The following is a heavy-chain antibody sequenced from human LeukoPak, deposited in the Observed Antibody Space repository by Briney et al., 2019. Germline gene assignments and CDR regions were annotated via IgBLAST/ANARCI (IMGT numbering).Heavy chain of an antibody. J-gene: IGHJ5*02. Sequence: PGGSLRLSCAASGFTFSSYAMSWVRQAPGKGLEWVSAISGSGGSTYYADSVKGRFTISRDNSKNTLYLQMNSLRVEDTAVYYCASYCSSTSCYAFRFDPWGQGTLVTVSS. CDR3: ASYCSSTSCYAFRFDP. CDR1: GFTFSSYA. V-gene: IGHV3-23*01. D-gene: IGHD2-2*01. CDR2: ISGSGGST.